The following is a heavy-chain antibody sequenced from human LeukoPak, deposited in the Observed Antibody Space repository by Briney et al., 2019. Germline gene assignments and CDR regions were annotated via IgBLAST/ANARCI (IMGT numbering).Heavy chain of an antibody. CDR3: ARGAYQFDY. CDR1: GFAISTYW. J-gene: IGHJ4*02. CDR2: IRQEAHGGTT. Sequence: GGSLRLSCAASGFAISTYWMSWVRQPPGRGLEWVGLIRQEAHGGTTEYAASVEGRFIISRDDSKAIAYLQINSLRTEDTAVYYCARGAYQFDYWGQGTLATVSS. D-gene: IGHD3-16*01. V-gene: IGHV3-71*01.